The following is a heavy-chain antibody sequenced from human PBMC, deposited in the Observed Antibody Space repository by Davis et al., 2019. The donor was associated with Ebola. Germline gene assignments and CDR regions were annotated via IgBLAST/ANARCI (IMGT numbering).Heavy chain of an antibody. CDR1: GYTFTGYY. J-gene: IGHJ4*02. D-gene: IGHD6-13*01. V-gene: IGHV1-2*04. CDR2: INPNSGGT. Sequence: SVTVSCMASGYTFTGYYMHWARQAPGQGLEWMGWINPNSGGTNYAQKFQGWVTMTRDTSISTAYMELSRLRSDDTAVYYCARWSSSFDYWGQGTLVTVSS. CDR3: ARWSSSFDY.